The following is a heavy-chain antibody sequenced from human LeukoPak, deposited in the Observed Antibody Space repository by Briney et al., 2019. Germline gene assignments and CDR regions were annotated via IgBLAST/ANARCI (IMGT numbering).Heavy chain of an antibody. CDR1: GYTFTSYA. J-gene: IGHJ3*02. CDR3: ARDLYCSSTSCPTDHDAFDI. CDR2: IIPIFGTA. Sequence: ASVKVSCKASGYTFTSYAMNWVRQAPGQGLEWMGGIIPIFGTANYAQKFQGRVTITTDESTSTAYMELSSLRSEDTAVYYCARDLYCSSTSCPTDHDAFDIWGQGTMVTVSS. V-gene: IGHV1-69*05. D-gene: IGHD2-2*01.